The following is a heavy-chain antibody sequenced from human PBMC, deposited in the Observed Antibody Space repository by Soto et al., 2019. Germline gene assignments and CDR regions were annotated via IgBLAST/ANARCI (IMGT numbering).Heavy chain of an antibody. J-gene: IGHJ4*02. Sequence: PGGSLRLSGAASGFTFGDYWIHWVRQPPGKGPEWVSRMTGDGLTAQYADSVKGRFTASRDNAKSTLYLQMNSLRAEDTAVYYCAMAEVDYCGPGTLVTFSS. CDR2: MTGDGLTA. CDR1: GFTFGDYW. V-gene: IGHV3-74*03. CDR3: AMAEVDY.